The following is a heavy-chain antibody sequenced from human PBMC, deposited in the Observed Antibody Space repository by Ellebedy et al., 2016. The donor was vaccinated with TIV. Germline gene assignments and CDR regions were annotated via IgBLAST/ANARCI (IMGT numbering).Heavy chain of an antibody. CDR3: ARAIYGASYL. D-gene: IGHD4-17*01. Sequence: GGSLRLSCTASGVTLNNYWMTWVRQAPGKGLEWVANINEDGSKKHYVDSVKDRFTISRDYAGNSVNLQMSSLGAEDTAVYYCARAIYGASYLWGRGTLVTVSS. V-gene: IGHV3-7*01. CDR2: INEDGSKK. J-gene: IGHJ2*01. CDR1: GVTLNNYW.